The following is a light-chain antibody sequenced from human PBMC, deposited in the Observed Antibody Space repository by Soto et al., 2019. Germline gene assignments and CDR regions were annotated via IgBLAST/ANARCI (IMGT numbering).Light chain of an antibody. CDR2: DAS. Sequence: EIVLTQSPGTLSLSPGERATLSCRASQNVNNYLAWYQQKPDQAPRLLIYDASNRATGIPARFSGSESGTDFTLTISSLEPEDFAVYYCQQRSIWPTFGQGTRLEIK. CDR3: QQRSIWPT. V-gene: IGKV3-11*01. J-gene: IGKJ5*01. CDR1: QNVNNY.